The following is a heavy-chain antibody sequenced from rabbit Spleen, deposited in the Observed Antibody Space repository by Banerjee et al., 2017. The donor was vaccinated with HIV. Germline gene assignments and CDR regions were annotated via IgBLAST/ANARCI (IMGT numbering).Heavy chain of an antibody. J-gene: IGHJ4*01. CDR3: ARETSGGWGVVLYYFRL. CDR2: IDSGSRTS. CDR1: GFTISSGYW. Sequence: QSLEESGGDLVKPGASLTLTCTASGFTISSGYWMCWVRQTPGSGVEWIACIDSGSRTSYHASWAKGRFTISKTSTTVTLQMTSLTAADTATYFCARETSGGWGVVLYYFRLWGPGTLVTVS. D-gene: IGHD4-1*01. V-gene: IGHV1S40*01.